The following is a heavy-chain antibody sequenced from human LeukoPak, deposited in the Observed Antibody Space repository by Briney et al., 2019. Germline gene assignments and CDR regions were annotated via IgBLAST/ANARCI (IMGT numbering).Heavy chain of an antibody. V-gene: IGHV1-18*04. CDR2: ISAYNGNT. CDR1: GYTFTGYY. Sequence: ASVTVSCKASGYTFTGYYMHWVRQAPGQGLEWVGWISAYNGNTNYAQKLQGRVTMTTDTSTSTAYMELRSLRSDDTAVYYCARDLYSGYEGIDYWGQGTLVTVSS. J-gene: IGHJ4*02. D-gene: IGHD5-12*01. CDR3: ARDLYSGYEGIDY.